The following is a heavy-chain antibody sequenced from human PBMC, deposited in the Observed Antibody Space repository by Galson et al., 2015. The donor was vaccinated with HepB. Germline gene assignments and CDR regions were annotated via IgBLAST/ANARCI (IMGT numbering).Heavy chain of an antibody. J-gene: IGHJ4*02. D-gene: IGHD3-16*02. CDR1: GGSISSTNYY. V-gene: IGHV4-39*01. CDR3: ARQATDHYGALIVPNDFAY. CDR2: IDYSGKT. Sequence: SETLSLTCTVSGGSISSTNYYWGWIRQPPGKVLEWIGTIDYSGKTNYNPSLKSRVTIPVDTSKNQFSLKLKSVTAADTAVYYCARQATDHYGALIVPNDFAYWGQGTLVTVSS.